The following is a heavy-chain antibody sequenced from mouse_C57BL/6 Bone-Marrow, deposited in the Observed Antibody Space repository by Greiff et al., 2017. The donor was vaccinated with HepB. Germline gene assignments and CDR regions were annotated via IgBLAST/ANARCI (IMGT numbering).Heavy chain of an antibody. CDR2: IYPRSGNT. D-gene: IGHD1-1*01. CDR1: GYTFTSYG. CDR3: ARRTVVGDYYAMDY. J-gene: IGHJ4*01. Sequence: QVQLKESGAELARPGASVKLSCKASGYTFTSYGISWVKQRTGQGLEWIGEIYPRSGNTYYNEKFKGKATLTADKSSSTAYMELRSLTSEDSAVYFCARRTVVGDYYAMDYWGQGTSVTVSS. V-gene: IGHV1-81*01.